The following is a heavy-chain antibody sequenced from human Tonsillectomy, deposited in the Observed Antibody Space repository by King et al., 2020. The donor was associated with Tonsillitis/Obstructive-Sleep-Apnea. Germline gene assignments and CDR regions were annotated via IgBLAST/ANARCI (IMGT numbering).Heavy chain of an antibody. CDR3: ARGERGGYCSSTSGTSRGYHYYYYGMDV. Sequence: VKLQQWGAGLLKPSETLSLTCAVYGGSFSGYYWSWIRQPPGKGLEWIGEINHSGSTNYNPSLKSRVTISVDTSKNQFSLKLSSVTAADTAVYYCARGERGGYCSSTSGTSRGYHYYYYGMDVWGQGTTVTVSS. CDR2: INHSGST. D-gene: IGHD2-2*01. CDR1: GGSFSGYY. V-gene: IGHV4-34*01. J-gene: IGHJ6*02.